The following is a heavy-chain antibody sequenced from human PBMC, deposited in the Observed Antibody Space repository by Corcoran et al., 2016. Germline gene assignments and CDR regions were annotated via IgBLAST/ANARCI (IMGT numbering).Heavy chain of an antibody. Sequence: QVQLVESGGGLVKPGESLRLSCAASGFTFSEYYMRWIHQAPGTGLGWVSYMSSSGGTTYYVDSVKGLFTLSRDTAKNSVYLQMNSLRAEDTAVYYCTRKISDSTGYSLGHWGQGTLVTVSS. V-gene: IGHV3-11*01. CDR1: GFTFSEYY. J-gene: IGHJ4*02. CDR3: TRKISDSTGYSLGH. D-gene: IGHD3-22*01. CDR2: MSSSGGTT.